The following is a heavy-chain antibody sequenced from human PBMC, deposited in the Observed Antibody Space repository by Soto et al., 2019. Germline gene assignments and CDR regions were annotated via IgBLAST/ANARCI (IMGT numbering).Heavy chain of an antibody. V-gene: IGHV3-30-3*01. Sequence: QVQLVESGGGVVQPGRSLRLSCAASGFTFSSYAMHWVRQAPGKGLEWVAVISYDGSNKYYADSVKGRFTISRDNSKNTLYLQMNSLRAEDTAVYYCASEYSGSYWPLEFDYWGQGTLVTVSS. CDR2: ISYDGSNK. D-gene: IGHD1-26*01. J-gene: IGHJ4*02. CDR1: GFTFSSYA. CDR3: ASEYSGSYWPLEFDY.